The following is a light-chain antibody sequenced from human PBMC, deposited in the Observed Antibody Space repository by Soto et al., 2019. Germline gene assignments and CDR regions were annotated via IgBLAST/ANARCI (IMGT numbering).Light chain of an antibody. V-gene: IGKV1-9*01. CDR3: QQLNNYPIT. Sequence: IQLTQSPSSLSASVGDRVTITCRASQGVNSYLAWYQQKPGKAPKLLIYAASALRSGVPSRFSGTGSGTDFTLTISSLQPEDFATYYCQQLNNYPITFGQGTRLEIK. CDR1: QGVNSY. J-gene: IGKJ5*01. CDR2: AAS.